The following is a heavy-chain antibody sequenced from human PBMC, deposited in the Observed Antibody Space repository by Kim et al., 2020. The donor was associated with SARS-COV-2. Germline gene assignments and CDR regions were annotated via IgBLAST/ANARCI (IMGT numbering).Heavy chain of an antibody. CDR3: ARLVSENSAVEY. J-gene: IGHJ4*02. CDR2: IYYSGNT. CDR1: GGSISSSSYY. V-gene: IGHV4-39*01. Sequence: SDTLSLTCTVSGGSISSSSYYWGWIRQPPGKGLEWIGSIYYSGNTYYNPSLKSRVTISVDTSKNQFSLKMRSVTAADTAVYYCARLVSENSAVEYWGQGTLVTVSS.